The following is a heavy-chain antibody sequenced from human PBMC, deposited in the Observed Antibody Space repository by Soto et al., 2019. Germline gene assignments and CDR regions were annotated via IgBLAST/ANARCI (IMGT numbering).Heavy chain of an antibody. D-gene: IGHD3-10*01. CDR1: GGTFSSYA. CDR3: ATMVRGVIRAGYFDY. Sequence: QVQLVQSGAEVKKPGSSVKVSCKASGGTFSSYAISWVRQAPGQGLEWMGGIIPIFGTANYAQEFQGRVTITADESTSTAYMELSSLRSEDTAVYYCATMVRGVIRAGYFDYWGQGTLVTVSS. V-gene: IGHV1-69*12. CDR2: IIPIFGTA. J-gene: IGHJ4*02.